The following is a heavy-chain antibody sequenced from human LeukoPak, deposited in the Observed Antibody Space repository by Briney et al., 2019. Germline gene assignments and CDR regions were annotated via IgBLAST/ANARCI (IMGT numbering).Heavy chain of an antibody. CDR1: GFTFSSYA. CDR2: ISGSGGST. V-gene: IGHV3-23*01. J-gene: IGHJ4*02. CDR3: AKVADPFTMIVVPKPYFDY. Sequence: QSGGSLRLSCAASGFTFSSYAMSWVRQAPGKGLEWVSAISGSGGSTYYADSVKGRFTISRDNSKNTLYLQMNSLRAEDTAVYYCAKVADPFTMIVVPKPYFDYWGQGALVTVSS. D-gene: IGHD3-22*01.